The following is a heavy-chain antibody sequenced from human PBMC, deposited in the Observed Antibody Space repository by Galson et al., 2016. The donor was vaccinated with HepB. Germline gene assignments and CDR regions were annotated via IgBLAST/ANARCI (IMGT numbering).Heavy chain of an antibody. CDR3: AKDLLAYSSSWYDAFDI. J-gene: IGHJ3*02. D-gene: IGHD6-13*01. CDR1: GFIFSSYA. CDR2: ISSGGGST. V-gene: IGHV3-23*01. Sequence: SLRLSCAASGFIFSSYAMSWVRQAPGKGLEWVSGISSGGGSTYHADSVKGRFTISRDNSKNTLYLQMNSLRGEDTARYYCAKDLLAYSSSWYDAFDIWGQGTMVTVSS.